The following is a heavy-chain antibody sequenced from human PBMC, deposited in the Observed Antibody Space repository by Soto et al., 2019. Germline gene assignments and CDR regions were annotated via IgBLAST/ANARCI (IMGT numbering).Heavy chain of an antibody. CDR3: ARRRGSSSWYYYYGMDV. D-gene: IGHD6-13*01. CDR2: IYYSGST. Sequence: ETLSLTCTVSGGSISSYYWSWIRQPPGKGLEWIGYIYYSGSTNYNPSLKSRVTISVDTSKNQFSLKLSSVTAADTAVYYCARRRGSSSWYYYYGMDVWGQGTTVTVSS. CDR1: GGSISSYY. V-gene: IGHV4-59*08. J-gene: IGHJ6*02.